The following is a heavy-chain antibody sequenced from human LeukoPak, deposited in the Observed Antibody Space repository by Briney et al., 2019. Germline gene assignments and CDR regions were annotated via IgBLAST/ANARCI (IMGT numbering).Heavy chain of an antibody. CDR3: ARAPMSIAVAGVFDY. J-gene: IGHJ4*02. V-gene: IGHV4-59*01. CDR2: IYYSGST. D-gene: IGHD6-19*01. CDR1: GGSISSYY. Sequence: PSETLSLTCTVSGGSISSYYWSWIRQPPGKGLEWIGYIYYSGSTNYNPSLKSRVTISVDTSKNQFSLKLSSVTAADTAVYYCARAPMSIAVAGVFDYWGQGTLVTVSS.